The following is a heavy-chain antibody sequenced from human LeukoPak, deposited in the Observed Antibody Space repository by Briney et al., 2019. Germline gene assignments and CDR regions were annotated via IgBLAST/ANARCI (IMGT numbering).Heavy chain of an antibody. CDR3: YSYGPFDY. J-gene: IGHJ4*02. CDR2: ISGSGDNT. Sequence: PGGSLRLSCAASGFTFSSYAMSWVRQVPGKGLEWVSVISGSGDNTYYADSVKGRFTISRDNSKNTLYLQMDSLRVDDTAVYRRYSYGPFDYWGQGTLVTVSS. CDR1: GFTFSSYA. D-gene: IGHD5-18*01. V-gene: IGHV3-23*01.